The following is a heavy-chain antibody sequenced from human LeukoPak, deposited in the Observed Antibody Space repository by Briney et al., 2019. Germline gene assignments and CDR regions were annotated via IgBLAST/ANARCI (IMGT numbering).Heavy chain of an antibody. CDR1: GFTFSSHG. CDR2: ISGSGGNT. Sequence: GETLRLSCAASGFTFSSHGMNWVRQAPGKGLEWVSGISGSGGNTYYADSVKGRFTISRDNSKNTLYLQMNSLRAEDTAVYYCARDLSIAVAGTGTFDYWGQGTLVTVSS. CDR3: ARDLSIAVAGTGTFDY. V-gene: IGHV3-23*01. J-gene: IGHJ4*02. D-gene: IGHD6-19*01.